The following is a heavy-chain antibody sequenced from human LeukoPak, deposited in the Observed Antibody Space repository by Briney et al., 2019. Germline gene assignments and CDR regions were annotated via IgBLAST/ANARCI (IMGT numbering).Heavy chain of an antibody. Sequence: SVKVSCKASGGTFSSYAISWVRQAPGQGLEWMGRIIPILGIANYAQKFQGRVTITADKSTSTAYMELSSLRSEDTAVYHCARTPQYCSGGSCYSHSYWGQGTLVTVSS. V-gene: IGHV1-69*04. CDR3: ARTPQYCSGGSCYSHSY. D-gene: IGHD2-15*01. CDR1: GGTFSSYA. J-gene: IGHJ4*02. CDR2: IIPILGIA.